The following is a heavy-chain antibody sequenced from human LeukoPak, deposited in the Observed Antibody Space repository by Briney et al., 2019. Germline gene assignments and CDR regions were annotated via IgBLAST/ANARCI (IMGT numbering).Heavy chain of an antibody. CDR1: GFTFSSYA. Sequence: PGGSLRLSCAASGFTFSSYAMSWVRQAPGKGLEWVSAISGSGGSTYYADSVKGRFTIPRDNSKNTLYLQMNSLRAEDTAVYYCAKIPDFMIVPRPYFDYWGQGTLVTVSS. V-gene: IGHV3-23*01. J-gene: IGHJ4*02. D-gene: IGHD3-22*01. CDR2: ISGSGGST. CDR3: AKIPDFMIVPRPYFDY.